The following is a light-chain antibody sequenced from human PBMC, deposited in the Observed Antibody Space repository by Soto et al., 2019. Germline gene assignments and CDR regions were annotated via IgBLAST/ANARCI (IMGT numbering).Light chain of an antibody. J-gene: IGKJ1*01. CDR1: QSVLYSSNNNNY. Sequence: DIVMTQSSDSLAVSLGERATINCKSRQSVLYSSNNNNYLAWYQQKPGQPPKLLIYWASTRESGVPDRFSGSGSGTDFTLTISSLQAEDVAVYYCQQYYSTPRTFGQGTKVDIK. CDR3: QQYYSTPRT. V-gene: IGKV4-1*01. CDR2: WAS.